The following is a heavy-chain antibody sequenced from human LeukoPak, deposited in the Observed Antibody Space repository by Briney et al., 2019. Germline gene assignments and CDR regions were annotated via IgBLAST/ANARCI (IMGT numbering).Heavy chain of an antibody. J-gene: IGHJ2*01. CDR3: ARGAFDL. CDR1: GGSISSGSYY. V-gene: IGHV4-61*02. CDR2: IYTSGST. Sequence: SQTLSLTCTVSGGSISSGSYYWSWIRQPAGKGLEWIGRIYTSGSTNYNPSLKSRVTISVGTSKKQFSLKLNSVTAADTAVYYCARGAFDLWGRGTLVTVSS.